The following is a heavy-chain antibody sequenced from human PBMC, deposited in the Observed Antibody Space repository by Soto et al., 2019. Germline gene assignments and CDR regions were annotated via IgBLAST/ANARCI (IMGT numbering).Heavy chain of an antibody. Sequence: ASVKVSCKASGYTFTSYDINWVRQATGQGLEWMGWMNPNSGNTGYAQKFQGRVTMTTDTSASTAYMELRSLRSEDTAVYYCAASQDYVGFDYWGQGTLVTVSS. CDR3: AASQDYVGFDY. CDR2: MNPNSGNT. J-gene: IGHJ4*02. V-gene: IGHV1-8*01. CDR1: GYTFTSYD. D-gene: IGHD4-17*01.